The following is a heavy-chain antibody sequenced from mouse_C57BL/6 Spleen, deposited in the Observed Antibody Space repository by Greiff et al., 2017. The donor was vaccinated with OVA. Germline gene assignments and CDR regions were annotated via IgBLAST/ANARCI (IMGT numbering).Heavy chain of an antibody. D-gene: IGHD4-1*01. Sequence: EVQLKESGGGLVKPGGSLKLSCAASGFTFSSYAMSWVRQTPEKRLEWVATISDGGSYTYYPDNVKGRFTISRDNAKNNLYLQMSHLKSEDTAMYYCARDQRLTGTRAWFAYWGQGTLVTVSA. CDR1: GFTFSSYA. V-gene: IGHV5-4*01. CDR2: ISDGGSYT. J-gene: IGHJ3*01. CDR3: ARDQRLTGTRAWFAY.